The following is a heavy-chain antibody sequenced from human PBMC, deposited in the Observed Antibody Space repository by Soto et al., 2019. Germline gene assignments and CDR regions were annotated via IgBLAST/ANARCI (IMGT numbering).Heavy chain of an antibody. D-gene: IGHD3-3*01. J-gene: IGHJ4*02. Sequence: ASVKVSCKASGYTFTGYYMHWVRRAPGQGLEWMGWINPNSGGTNYAQKFQGWVTMTRDTSISTAYMELSRLRSDDTAVYYCARDSRRPDYDFWSGYPYYFDYWGQGTLVTVSS. CDR1: GYTFTGYY. V-gene: IGHV1-2*04. CDR2: INPNSGGT. CDR3: ARDSRRPDYDFWSGYPYYFDY.